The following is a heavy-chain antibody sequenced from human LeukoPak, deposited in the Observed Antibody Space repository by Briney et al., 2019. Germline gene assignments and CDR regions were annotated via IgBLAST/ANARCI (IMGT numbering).Heavy chain of an antibody. CDR2: IYYSGST. J-gene: IGHJ4*02. V-gene: IGHV4-59*08. CDR3: ARQLAGGYFDY. Sequence: SETLSLTCTVSGGSISSYYWIWIRQPPGKGLEWIGYIYYSGSTNYNRSLKSRVTISVDTSKNQFSLRLSSVTAADTAVYYCARQLAGGYFDYWGQGTLVTVSS. CDR1: GGSISSYY. D-gene: IGHD6-19*01.